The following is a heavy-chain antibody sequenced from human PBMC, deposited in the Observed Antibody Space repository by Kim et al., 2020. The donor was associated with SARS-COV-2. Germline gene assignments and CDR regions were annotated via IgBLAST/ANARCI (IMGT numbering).Heavy chain of an antibody. Sequence: GGSLRLSCAASGFTFSNAWMSWVRQAPGKGLEWVGRIKSKTDGGTTDYAAPVKGRFTISRDDSRNTLYLQMNSLKTEDTAVYFCTKTSGNFWGGPDYWGQGTLVTVSS. D-gene: IGHD3-3*01. CDR2: IKSKTDGGTT. V-gene: IGHV3-15*01. J-gene: IGHJ4*02. CDR1: GFTFSNAW. CDR3: TKTSGNFWGGPDY.